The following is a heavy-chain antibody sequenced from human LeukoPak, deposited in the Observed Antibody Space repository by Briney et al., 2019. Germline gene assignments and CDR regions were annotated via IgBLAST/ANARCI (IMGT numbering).Heavy chain of an antibody. CDR3: ARGDYDFWSGYLHYFDY. CDR1: GYTFTSYY. CDR2: INPSGGST. V-gene: IGHV1-46*03. Sequence: ASLKVSCKASGYTFTSYYMHWVRQAPGQGLEWMGIINPSGGSTSYAQKFQGRVTMTRDTSTSTVYMELSSLRSEDTAVYYCARGDYDFWSGYLHYFDYWGQGTLVTVSS. J-gene: IGHJ4*02. D-gene: IGHD3-3*01.